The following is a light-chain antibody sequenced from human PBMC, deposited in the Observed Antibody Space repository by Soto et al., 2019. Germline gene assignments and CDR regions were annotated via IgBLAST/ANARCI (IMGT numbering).Light chain of an antibody. V-gene: IGKV1-39*01. J-gene: IGKJ3*01. CDR1: QSISDY. CDR3: QQSYSLPLT. CDR2: GAS. Sequence: DIQMTQSPSSLSASVGDRVAITCRSSQSISDYLNWYQQKPGKALKLVIYGASNLQSGVPPRFSGSGSGSEFTLTISGLKPDDFAIYFCQQSYSLPLTFGHGTKVDV.